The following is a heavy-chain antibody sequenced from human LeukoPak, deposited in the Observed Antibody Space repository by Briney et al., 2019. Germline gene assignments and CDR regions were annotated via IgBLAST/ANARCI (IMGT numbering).Heavy chain of an antibody. CDR2: ISSSSSTI. Sequence: GGSLRLSCAASGFTFSSYSMNWVRQAPGKGLEWVSYISSSSSTIYYADSVKGRFTISGDNAKNSLYLQMNSLRAEDTAVYYCARDLVDIVVVPAAIGGDYWGQGTLVTVSS. J-gene: IGHJ4*02. CDR3: ARDLVDIVVVPAAIGGDY. D-gene: IGHD2-2*02. V-gene: IGHV3-48*01. CDR1: GFTFSSYS.